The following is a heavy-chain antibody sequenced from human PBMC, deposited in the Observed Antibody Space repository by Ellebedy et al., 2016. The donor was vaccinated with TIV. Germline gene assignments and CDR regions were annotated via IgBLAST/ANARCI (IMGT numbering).Heavy chain of an antibody. CDR1: GFTVSNSY. CDR2: IKHDGSEK. Sequence: GESLKISCAASGFTVSNSYMNWVRQAPGKGLEWVANIKHDGSEKYYVDSVKGRFTISRDNAKNSLYLQMDSLRAEDTALYYCARDQGGGWYERDYWGQGTLVTVSS. D-gene: IGHD6-19*01. V-gene: IGHV3-7*01. J-gene: IGHJ4*02. CDR3: ARDQGGGWYERDY.